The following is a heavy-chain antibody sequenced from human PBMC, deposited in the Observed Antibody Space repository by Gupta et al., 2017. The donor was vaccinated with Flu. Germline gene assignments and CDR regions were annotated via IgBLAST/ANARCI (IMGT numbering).Heavy chain of an antibody. CDR1: GFTFSSYA. J-gene: IGHJ3*01. D-gene: IGHD3-10*01. CDR3: AKISMVRGVMGGYVFDV. Sequence: EVQLLESGGGLVQSGGSLRLSCAASGFTFSSYAMSWVRQAPGKGQEWGSAISGIGGSTYYADSVNGLFTISRDNTKEKMYLKMNSLRAEDTTVSYCAKISMVRGVMGGYVFDVWGQGTMVTVSS. V-gene: IGHV3-23*01. CDR2: ISGIGGST.